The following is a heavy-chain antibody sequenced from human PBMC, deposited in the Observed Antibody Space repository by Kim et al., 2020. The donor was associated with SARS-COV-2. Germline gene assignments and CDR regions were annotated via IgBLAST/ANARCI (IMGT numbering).Heavy chain of an antibody. CDR2: IYPGDSDT. Sequence: SLKISCKGSGYNFTNYWIGWVRQMPGKGLEWMGIIYPGDSDTRYRPSFQGQVTISADKSISTAYLQWSSLRASDTAIYYCARVRYDSSGYPSYFAFWGQGTLVTVSS. CDR1: GYNFTNYW. D-gene: IGHD3-22*01. V-gene: IGHV5-51*01. CDR3: ARVRYDSSGYPSYFAF. J-gene: IGHJ4*02.